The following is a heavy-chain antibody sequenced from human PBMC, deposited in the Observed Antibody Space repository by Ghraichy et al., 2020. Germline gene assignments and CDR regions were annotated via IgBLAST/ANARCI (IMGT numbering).Heavy chain of an antibody. V-gene: IGHV4-59*01. Sequence: SETLSLTCTVSGGSISSYYWSWIRQPPGKGLEWIGYIYYSGSTNYNPSLKSRVTISVDTSKNQFSLKLSSVTAADTAVYYCARAYPYYYDSSGPPGAFDIWGQWTMFTVSS. J-gene: IGHJ3*02. CDR3: ARAYPYYYDSSGPPGAFDI. CDR1: GGSISSYY. D-gene: IGHD3-22*01. CDR2: IYYSGST.